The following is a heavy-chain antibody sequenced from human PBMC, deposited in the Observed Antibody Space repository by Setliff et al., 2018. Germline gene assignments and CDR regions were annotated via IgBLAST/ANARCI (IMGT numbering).Heavy chain of an antibody. CDR1: GFSFNSYA. CDR2: ISSIGRLI. V-gene: IGHV3-48*03. D-gene: IGHD1-20*01. Sequence: QTGGSLRLSCAASGFSFNSYAMNWVRQAPGKGLEWISYISSIGRLIHYADSVKGRFTVFRGNAGNSVHLQMNNLRVDDAAIYYCASPPIRQYNYYMDVWGKGTTVTVSS. J-gene: IGHJ6*04. CDR3: ASPPIRQYNYYMDV.